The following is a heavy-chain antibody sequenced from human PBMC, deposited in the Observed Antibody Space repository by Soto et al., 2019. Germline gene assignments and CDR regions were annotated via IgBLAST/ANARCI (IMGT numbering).Heavy chain of an antibody. CDR2: ISGSGGSGRG. CDR1: GFSFRKYA. Sequence: EVQLLESGGGLVQPGGSLRLSCVGPGFSFRKYAMNWVRQAPGKGLEWVSGISGSGGSGRGFYADPVKGRFTISRDNSKNTLYIEMNSLRAEDTAVYYCAKDLDDYSSAIDFWGQGTLVSVSS. V-gene: IGHV3-23*01. CDR3: AKDLDDYSSAIDF. D-gene: IGHD4-4*01. J-gene: IGHJ4*02.